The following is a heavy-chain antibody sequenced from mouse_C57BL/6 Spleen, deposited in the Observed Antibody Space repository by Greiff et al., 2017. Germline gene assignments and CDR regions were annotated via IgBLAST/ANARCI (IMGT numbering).Heavy chain of an antibody. D-gene: IGHD2-12*01. V-gene: IGHV1-52*01. Sequence: QVQLQQPGAELVRPGSSVKLSCKASGYTFTSYWMHWVKQRPIQGLEWIGNIDPSDSETHYNQKFKDKATLTVDKSSSTAYMQRSSLTSEDSAVYYCARDYSPTGGYFDVWGTGTTVTVSS. CDR3: ARDYSPTGGYFDV. J-gene: IGHJ1*03. CDR1: GYTFTSYW. CDR2: IDPSDSET.